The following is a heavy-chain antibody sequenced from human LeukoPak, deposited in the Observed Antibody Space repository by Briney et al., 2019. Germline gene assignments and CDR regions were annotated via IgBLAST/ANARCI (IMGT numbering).Heavy chain of an antibody. CDR3: AKGRLFRFEDSWVSDAFDV. Sequence: SETLSLTCTVSGGSISSYYWSWIRQPPGKGLEWIGYIYYANTNYNPSLKSRVTISVDTSKNRFSLKLTSVTAADTAVYFCAKGRLFRFEDSWVSDAFDVWGQGTMVTVSS. D-gene: IGHD3-10*01. CDR1: GGSISSYY. J-gene: IGHJ3*01. V-gene: IGHV4-59*01. CDR2: IYYANT.